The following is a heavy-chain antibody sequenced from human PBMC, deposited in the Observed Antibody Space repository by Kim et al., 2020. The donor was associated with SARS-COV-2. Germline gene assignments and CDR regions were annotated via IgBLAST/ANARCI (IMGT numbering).Heavy chain of an antibody. CDR2: IYYTGST. CDR1: GGSISSGGYY. Sequence: SETLSLTCTVSGGSISSGGYYWSWIRQHPGKGLEWIGYIYYTGSTYYNPSLKSRVTISVDTSKNQFSLKLSSVTAADTAVYYCARDRAPYDTTGYYLFDYWGQGTLVTVSS. V-gene: IGHV4-31*03. D-gene: IGHD3-22*01. CDR3: ARDRAPYDTTGYYLFDY. J-gene: IGHJ4*02.